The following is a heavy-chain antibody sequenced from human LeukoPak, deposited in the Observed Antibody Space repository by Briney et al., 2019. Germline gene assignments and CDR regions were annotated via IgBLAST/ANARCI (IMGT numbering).Heavy chain of an antibody. J-gene: IGHJ4*02. CDR1: GGSISSYY. Sequence: SETLSLTCTVSGGSISSYYWSWIRQPPGKGLEWIGYIYYSGSTNYNPSLKSRGTISVDTSKNQFSLKLSSVTAADTAVYYCVIFTDYYFDYWGQGTLVTVSS. CDR3: VIFTDYYFDY. V-gene: IGHV4-59*01. CDR2: IYYSGST. D-gene: IGHD2-21*02.